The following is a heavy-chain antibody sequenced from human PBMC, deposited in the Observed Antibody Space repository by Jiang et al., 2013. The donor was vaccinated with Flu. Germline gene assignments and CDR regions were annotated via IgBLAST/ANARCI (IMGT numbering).Heavy chain of an antibody. D-gene: IGHD3-22*01. CDR1: YA. CDR2: ISGSGGST. V-gene: IGHV3-23*01. J-gene: IGHJ4*02. CDR3: AKAIYDSSGYYMYYFDY. Sequence: YAMSWVRQAPGKGLEWVSAISGSGGSTYYADSVKGRFTISRDNSKNTLYLQMNSLRAEDTAVYYCAKAIYDSSGYYMYYFDYWGQGTLVTVSS.